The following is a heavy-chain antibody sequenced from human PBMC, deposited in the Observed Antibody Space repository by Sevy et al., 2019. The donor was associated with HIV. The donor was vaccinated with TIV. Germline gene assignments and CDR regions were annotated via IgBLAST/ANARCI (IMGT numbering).Heavy chain of an antibody. CDR2: ISPYKGTT. CDR1: GYIFTSYG. J-gene: IGHJ4*02. D-gene: IGHD3-16*01. V-gene: IGHV1-18*01. CDR3: ARDRDYDYIWGTFPYRDF. Sequence: ASVKVSCKASGYIFTSYGISWVRQAPGRGLEWVGWISPYKGTTNYPQKFQGRVTMTTDTSTFTVYMQLRSLRSDDTAIYHCARDRDYDYIWGTFPYRDFWGQGTLVTVSS.